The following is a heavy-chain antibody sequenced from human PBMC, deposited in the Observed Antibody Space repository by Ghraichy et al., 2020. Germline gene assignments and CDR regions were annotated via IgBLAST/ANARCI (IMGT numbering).Heavy chain of an antibody. Sequence: SETLSLTCTVSGYSISSGYYWGWIRQPPGNGLEWIGSIYHSGSTYYNPSLKSRVTILVDTSKNQFSLKLSSVTAADTAVYYCARRVAATSWFDPWGQGTLVTVSS. D-gene: IGHD2-15*01. V-gene: IGHV4-38-2*02. CDR2: IYHSGST. CDR1: GYSISSGYY. J-gene: IGHJ5*02. CDR3: ARRVAATSWFDP.